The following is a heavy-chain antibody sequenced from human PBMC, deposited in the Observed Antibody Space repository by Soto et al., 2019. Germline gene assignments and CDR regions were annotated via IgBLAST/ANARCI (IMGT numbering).Heavy chain of an antibody. D-gene: IGHD2-2*01. Sequence: SETLSLTCALSGAPITWGDYSWNWIRQPPGKGLEWIGYIFHGGSTYYNPSLRSRVTISVDRSRTQFSLKMSSVTAADTAVYYCSRGRVVVPAAVMLNCLVTWGQGALVTVSS. CDR2: IFHGGST. CDR3: SRGRVVVPAAVMLNCLVT. V-gene: IGHV4-30-2*01. CDR1: GAPITWGDYS. J-gene: IGHJ5*02.